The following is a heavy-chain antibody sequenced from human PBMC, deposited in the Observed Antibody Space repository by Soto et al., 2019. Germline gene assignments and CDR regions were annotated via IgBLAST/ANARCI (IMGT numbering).Heavy chain of an antibody. D-gene: IGHD1-1*01. J-gene: IGHJ4*02. Sequence: QVQLVQSGAEVRMPGSSVKVSCKASRDTFNSYAITWVRQAPGQGLEWVGGIIPILGTTKYAQKFQGRVTMTADESTSTVYMELSSLSSEDRAVYYCAAGGKNGYIKGGQGTQVTVSS. V-gene: IGHV1-69*01. CDR1: RDTFNSYA. CDR2: IIPILGTT. CDR3: AAGGKNGYIK.